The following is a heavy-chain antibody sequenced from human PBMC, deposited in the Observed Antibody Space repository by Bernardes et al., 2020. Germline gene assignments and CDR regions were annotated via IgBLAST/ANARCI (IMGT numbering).Heavy chain of an antibody. J-gene: IGHJ6*04. CDR3: AKPLAAAGTYYYYGMDV. Sequence: GGSLRLSCAASGFTFSSYAMSWVRQAPGKGLEWVSAISGSGGSTYYADSVKGRFTISRDNSKNTLYLQMNSLRAEDTAVYYCAKPLAAAGTYYYYGMDVWGKGTTVTVSS. D-gene: IGHD6-13*01. V-gene: IGHV3-23*01. CDR2: ISGSGGST. CDR1: GFTFSSYA.